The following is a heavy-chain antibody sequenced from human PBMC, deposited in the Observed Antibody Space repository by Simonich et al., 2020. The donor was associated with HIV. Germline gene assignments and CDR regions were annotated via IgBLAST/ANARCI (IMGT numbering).Heavy chain of an antibody. CDR1: GFTFSRYA. D-gene: IGHD3-16*01. J-gene: IGHJ4*02. CDR3: ASGGSISSVWADDY. CDR2: ISYYGSNK. V-gene: IGHV3-30*07. Sequence: QVQLVESGGGVVQPGRSLRLSCAASGFTFSRYAMHWVRQAPGKGLEWVAGISYYGSNKYYADSVKGRFTISRDNSKNTLYLQMNSLRAEDTAVYYCASGGSISSVWADDYWGQGTLVTVSS.